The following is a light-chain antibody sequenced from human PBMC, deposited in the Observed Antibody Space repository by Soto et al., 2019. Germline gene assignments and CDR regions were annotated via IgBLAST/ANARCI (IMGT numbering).Light chain of an antibody. V-gene: IGKV1-5*01. CDR1: QSVSNW. Sequence: DIQMTQSPSTLSASVGERVTITCRASQSVSNWLAWYQQKPGKAPKLLIYDVSSLESGVPSRFSGSGSWTEFILTISSLKPDDFATYYCQQYGSYSWTFYQVTKVDIK. CDR2: DVS. CDR3: QQYGSYSWT. J-gene: IGKJ1*01.